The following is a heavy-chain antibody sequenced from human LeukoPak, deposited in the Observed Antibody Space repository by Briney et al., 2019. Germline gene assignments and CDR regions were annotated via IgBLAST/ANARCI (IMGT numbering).Heavy chain of an antibody. J-gene: IGHJ6*02. V-gene: IGHV3-7*01. CDR1: GFTFSSYW. D-gene: IGHD2-21*01. Sequence: GGSLRLSCAASGFTFSSYWTSWVREAPGKGLEWVANIKQDGSEKYYVDSVKGRFTISRDNAKNSLYLQMNSLRAEDTAVYYCARDWHTYYYYYYGMDVWGQGTTVTVSS. CDR2: IKQDGSEK. CDR3: ARDWHTYYYYYYGMDV.